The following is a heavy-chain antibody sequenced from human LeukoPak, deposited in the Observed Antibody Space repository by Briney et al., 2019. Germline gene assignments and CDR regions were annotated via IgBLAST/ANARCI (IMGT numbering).Heavy chain of an antibody. CDR1: GFTFGSYW. D-gene: IGHD4-17*01. Sequence: PGGSLRLSCAASGFTFGSYWMTWVRQAPGKGLEWVANIKQDESEKYYVDSVRGRFTISRDNAKNSLYLQMNSLRAEDTAVYYCARDVSVTTYQLDAFDIWGQGTMVTVSS. CDR2: IKQDESEK. CDR3: ARDVSVTTYQLDAFDI. J-gene: IGHJ3*02. V-gene: IGHV3-7*01.